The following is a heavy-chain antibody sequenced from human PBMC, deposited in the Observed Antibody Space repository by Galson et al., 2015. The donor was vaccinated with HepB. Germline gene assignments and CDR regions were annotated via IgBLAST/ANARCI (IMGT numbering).Heavy chain of an antibody. CDR3: ARDLTTITMIVAHYFDY. CDR2: INAGNGNT. V-gene: IGHV1-3*01. J-gene: IGHJ4*02. D-gene: IGHD3-22*01. Sequence: SVKVSCKASGYTFTSYAMHWVRQAPGQRLEWMGWINAGNGNTKYSQKFQGRVTITRDTSASTAYMELSSLRSEDTAVYYCARDLTTITMIVAHYFDYWGQGTLVTVSS. CDR1: GYTFTSYA.